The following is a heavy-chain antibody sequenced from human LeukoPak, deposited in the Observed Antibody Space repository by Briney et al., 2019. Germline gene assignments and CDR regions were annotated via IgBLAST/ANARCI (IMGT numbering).Heavy chain of an antibody. CDR2: ISTTGSTI. CDR1: GFTFSAFS. V-gene: IGHV3-48*04. D-gene: IGHD6-19*01. Sequence: QSGGSLRLSCATSGFTFSAFSMNWVRQAPGKGLEWISFISTTGSTIFYAHSVQGRFTISRDNAKNSLYLQLNSLRADDSAVYYCARDSLIAVADYAAFDYWGQGTRVTVSA. J-gene: IGHJ4*02. CDR3: ARDSLIAVADYAAFDY.